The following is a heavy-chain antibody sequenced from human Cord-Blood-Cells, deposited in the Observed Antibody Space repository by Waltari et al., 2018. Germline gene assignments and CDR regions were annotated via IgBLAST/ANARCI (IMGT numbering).Heavy chain of an antibody. Sequence: EVQLVESGGGLVQPGGSLRLSCAASGFTFSSYEMKWVRQAPGKGLEWVSYISSSGRTIYYADSVKGRFTISRDNAKNSLYLQMNSLRAEDTAVYYCASYEVATIDYWGQGTLVTVSS. D-gene: IGHD5-12*01. CDR2: ISSSGRTI. CDR3: ASYEVATIDY. V-gene: IGHV3-48*03. J-gene: IGHJ4*02. CDR1: GFTFSSYE.